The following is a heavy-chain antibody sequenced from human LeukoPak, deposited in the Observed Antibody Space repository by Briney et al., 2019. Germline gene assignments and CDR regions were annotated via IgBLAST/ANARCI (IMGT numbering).Heavy chain of an antibody. CDR3: ARGALWSGYYQQYYYGPGSYWANWFDP. D-gene: IGHD3-10*01. V-gene: IGHV4-34*01. J-gene: IGHJ5*02. Sequence: PSETLSLTCAVYGGSFSGYYWSWIRQPPGKGLEWIGEINHSGSTNYNPSLKSRVTISVDTSKNQFSLKLSSVTAADTAVYYCARGALWSGYYQQYYYGPGSYWANWFDPWGQGTLVTVSS. CDR2: INHSGST. CDR1: GGSFSGYY.